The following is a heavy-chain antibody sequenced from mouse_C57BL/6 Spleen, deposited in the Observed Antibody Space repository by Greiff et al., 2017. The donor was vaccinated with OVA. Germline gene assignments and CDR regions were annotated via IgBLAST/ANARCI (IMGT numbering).Heavy chain of an antibody. D-gene: IGHD2-4*01. J-gene: IGHJ3*01. CDR3: ARSIYYDYDGFDY. V-gene: IGHV2-2*01. CDR1: GFSFTSYG. CDR2: IWRGGST. Sequence: QVQLQQSGPGLVQPSPCLSISCTASGFSFTSYGVHWVRQSPGKGLEWLGEIWRGGSTDYNAAFISRLSIIKDNSKSQVFFQMNSLQADDTAIYYCARSIYYDYDGFDYWGQGTLVTVSA.